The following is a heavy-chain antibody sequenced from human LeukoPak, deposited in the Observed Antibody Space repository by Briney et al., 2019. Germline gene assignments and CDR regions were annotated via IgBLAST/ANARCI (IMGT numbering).Heavy chain of an antibody. CDR3: ARDLAHDIYSSGCRN. D-gene: IGHD6-19*01. V-gene: IGHV1-46*01. CDR2: INPSGGST. CDR1: GYTFTSYY. Sequence: ASVKVSCKASGYTFTSYYMHWVRQAPGQGPEWMGIINPSGGSTSYAQKFQGRVTMTRDTSTSTVYMELSSLRSEDTAVYYCARDLAHDIYSSGCRNWGQGTLVTVSS. J-gene: IGHJ4*02.